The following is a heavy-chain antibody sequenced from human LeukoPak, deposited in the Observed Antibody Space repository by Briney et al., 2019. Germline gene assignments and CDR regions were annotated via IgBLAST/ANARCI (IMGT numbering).Heavy chain of an antibody. J-gene: IGHJ6*03. V-gene: IGHV3-30*02. CDR1: GFTFSSYG. Sequence: GGSLRLSCAASGFTFSSYGMHWVHQAPGKGLEWVAFIRYDGSNKYYADSVKGRFTISRDNSKNTLYLQMNSLRAEDTAVYYCARVSGNYYYYMDVWGKGTTVTISS. CDR3: ARVSGNYYYYMDV. CDR2: IRYDGSNK. D-gene: IGHD1-26*01.